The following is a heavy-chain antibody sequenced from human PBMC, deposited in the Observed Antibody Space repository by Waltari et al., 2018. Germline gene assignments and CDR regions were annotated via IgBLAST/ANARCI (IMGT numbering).Heavy chain of an antibody. V-gene: IGHV1-2*06. CDR3: ARGAWVDIVATIGYYYYMDV. CDR2: INPNSGGT. D-gene: IGHD5-12*01. J-gene: IGHJ6*03. CDR1: GYTFTGYY. Sequence: QVQLVQSGAEVKKPGASVKVSCKASGYTFTGYYMHWVRQAPGQGLEWMGRINPNSGGTNYAQKFQGRVTMTRDTSISTAYMELSRLRSDDTAVYYCARGAWVDIVATIGYYYYMDVWGKGTTVTVSS.